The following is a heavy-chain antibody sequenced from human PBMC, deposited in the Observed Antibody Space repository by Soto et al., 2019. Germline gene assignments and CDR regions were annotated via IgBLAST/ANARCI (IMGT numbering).Heavy chain of an antibody. D-gene: IGHD5-18*01. J-gene: IGHJ4*02. CDR3: ARAVDTAMGLDY. Sequence: ASVKVSCKASGYTFTGYYMHWVRQAPGQGLEWMGWINPNSGGTNYAQKFQGWVTMTRDTSISTAYMELSRLRSDDTAVYYCARAVDTAMGLDYWGQGTLVTVSS. CDR2: INPNSGGT. V-gene: IGHV1-2*04. CDR1: GYTFTGYY.